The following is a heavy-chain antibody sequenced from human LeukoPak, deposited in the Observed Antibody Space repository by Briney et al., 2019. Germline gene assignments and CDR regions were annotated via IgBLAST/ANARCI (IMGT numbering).Heavy chain of an antibody. CDR1: GGSISSYY. Sequence: SETLSLTCTVSGGSISSYYWSWIRQPAGKGLEWIGRIYTSGSTNYNPSLKSRVTMSVDTSKNQFSLKLTSMTAADTAVYYCARGRRYDSSGYKTFGWHFDLWGRGTLVTVSS. CDR3: ARGRRYDSSGYKTFGWHFDL. D-gene: IGHD3-22*01. V-gene: IGHV4-4*07. CDR2: IYTSGST. J-gene: IGHJ2*01.